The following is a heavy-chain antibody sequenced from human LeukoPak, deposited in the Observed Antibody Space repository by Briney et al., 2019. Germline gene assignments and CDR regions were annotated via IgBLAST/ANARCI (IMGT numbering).Heavy chain of an antibody. CDR2: IYTSGST. Sequence: PSETLTLTCTVAGGSISSYYWSWIRQPAGKGLEWIGRIYTSGSTNYNPSLKSRVTMSVDTSKNQFSLKLSSVTAADTAVYYCARDGEAVGVTYYYYYYGMDVWGQGTTVTVSS. V-gene: IGHV4-4*07. D-gene: IGHD1-26*01. CDR3: ARDGEAVGVTYYYYYYGMDV. J-gene: IGHJ6*02. CDR1: GGSISSYY.